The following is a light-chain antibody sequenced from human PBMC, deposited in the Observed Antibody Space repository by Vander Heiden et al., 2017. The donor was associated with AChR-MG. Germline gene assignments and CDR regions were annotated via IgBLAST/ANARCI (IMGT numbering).Light chain of an antibody. CDR2: GAS. CDR1: PSVGIN. Sequence: EIVMTQSPVTLSVSPGERATLSCTASPSVGINLAWYRQTPGQAPRLLIYGASTRASGIPARFSGSGSGTEFTLTISSLQSEDFAVYYCQQYNNWPPITFGQGTRLEIK. J-gene: IGKJ5*01. V-gene: IGKV3-15*01. CDR3: QQYNNWPPIT.